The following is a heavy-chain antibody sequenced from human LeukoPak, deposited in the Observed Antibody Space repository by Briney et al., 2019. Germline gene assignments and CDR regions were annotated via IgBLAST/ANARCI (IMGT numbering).Heavy chain of an antibody. J-gene: IGHJ3*02. Sequence: GGSLRLSCAVSGFTFDDYAMHWVRQVPGKGLEWVSGINWNSDSIGYADSVKGRFTTSRDNAKNSLYLQMNSLRAEDTAVYYCAREARGSSWLDAFDIWGQGTMVTVSS. CDR3: AREARGSSWLDAFDI. V-gene: IGHV3-9*01. D-gene: IGHD6-13*01. CDR1: GFTFDDYA. CDR2: INWNSDSI.